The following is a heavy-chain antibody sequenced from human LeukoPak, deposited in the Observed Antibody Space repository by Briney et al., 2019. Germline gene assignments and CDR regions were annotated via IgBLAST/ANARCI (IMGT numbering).Heavy chain of an antibody. CDR2: INRDGSVK. CDR1: GFNFTAFW. CDR3: AKDLRAMIVVVFDY. J-gene: IGHJ4*02. V-gene: IGHV3-7*03. D-gene: IGHD3-22*01. Sequence: GGSLRLSCAASGFNFTAFWMSWVRQTPEKGLEFVANINRDGSVKNYVDSVKGRFTISRDNAKKSLFLELNSLRADDTAVYYCAKDLRAMIVVVFDYWGQGTLVTVSS.